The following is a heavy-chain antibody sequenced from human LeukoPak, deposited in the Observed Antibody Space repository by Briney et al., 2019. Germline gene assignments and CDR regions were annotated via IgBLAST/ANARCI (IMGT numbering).Heavy chain of an antibody. J-gene: IGHJ4*02. Sequence: PGGSLRLSCAASGFTFSSYAMSWVRQAPGKGLEWVSAISGSGGTTYYADSVKSRFTISRDNSKNTLYLQMNSLRAEDTAVYYCAKGLDSSGYEDSPINYWGQGTLVTVSS. CDR3: AKGLDSSGYEDSPINY. CDR2: ISGSGGTT. V-gene: IGHV3-23*01. CDR1: GFTFSSYA. D-gene: IGHD3-22*01.